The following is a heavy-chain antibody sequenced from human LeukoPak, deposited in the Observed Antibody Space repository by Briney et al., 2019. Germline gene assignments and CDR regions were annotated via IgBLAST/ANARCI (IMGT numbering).Heavy chain of an antibody. Sequence: TGGSLRLSCAASGFTFSSYAMSWVRQAPGKGLEWVSAISGSGGSTYYADSVKGRFTISRDNSKNTLYLQMNSLRAEDTAVYYCAKRRQRVLYSSSWYILDYWGQGTLVTVSS. V-gene: IGHV3-23*01. CDR3: AKRRQRVLYSSSWYILDY. J-gene: IGHJ4*02. D-gene: IGHD6-13*01. CDR2: ISGSGGST. CDR1: GFTFSSYA.